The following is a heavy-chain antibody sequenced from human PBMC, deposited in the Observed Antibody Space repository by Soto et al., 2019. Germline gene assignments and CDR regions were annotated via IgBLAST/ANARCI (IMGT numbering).Heavy chain of an antibody. D-gene: IGHD6-19*01. Sequence: QVQLVESGGGLVKSGGSLRLSFAASGFRFSDYYMNWIRQAPGKGLEWVSYISGTGSTLYYADSVRGRFTISRDNAKNSLYLQMNSLRGEDTAVYYCARDVPGRLGYWGQGTLVIVSS. CDR1: GFRFSDYY. J-gene: IGHJ4*02. CDR2: ISGTGSTL. CDR3: ARDVPGRLGY. V-gene: IGHV3-11*01.